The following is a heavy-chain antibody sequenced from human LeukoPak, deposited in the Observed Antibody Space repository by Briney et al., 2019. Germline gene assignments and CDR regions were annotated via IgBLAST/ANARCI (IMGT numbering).Heavy chain of an antibody. CDR2: INPNSGCT. D-gene: IGHD2-21*02. J-gene: IGHJ4*02. Sequence: AAVKVSCKASLYTFTVYYMHWVRQAPEQGLECMGWINPNSGCTNYAQKFQGRVTMTRDTSISTDYMELSRLRSDDTAVYYCERELLAYCGGDCYSDYWGQGTLVTVSS. CDR1: LYTFTVYY. CDR3: ERELLAYCGGDCYSDY. V-gene: IGHV1-2*02.